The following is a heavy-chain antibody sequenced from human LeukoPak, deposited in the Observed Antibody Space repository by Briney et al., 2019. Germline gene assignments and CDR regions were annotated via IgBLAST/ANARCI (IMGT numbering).Heavy chain of an antibody. CDR2: ISSNGGST. V-gene: IGHV3-64*01. Sequence: GGSLRLSCAASGFTFSSYAMHWVRQAPGKGLEYVSAISSNGGSTYYANSVKGRFTISRDNAKNSLYLQMNSLRAEDTAVYYCARDSSIAGKPYYFDYWGQGTLVTVSS. CDR3: ARDSSIAGKPYYFDY. CDR1: GFTFSSYA. J-gene: IGHJ4*02. D-gene: IGHD6-6*01.